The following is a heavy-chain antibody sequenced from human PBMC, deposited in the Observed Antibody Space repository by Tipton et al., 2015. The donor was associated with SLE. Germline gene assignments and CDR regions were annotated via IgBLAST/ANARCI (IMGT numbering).Heavy chain of an antibody. Sequence: TLSLTCPVSGSSISSGYYWGWIRQPPGKGLEWIGTIYHNGDTYYKSSLKSRVTISVDASKNHFSLRLSSVTTADTAVYYCARGFLEMFDPWGPGTLVTVSS. D-gene: IGHD3-3*01. V-gene: IGHV4-38-2*01. CDR2: IYHNGDT. CDR3: ARGFLEMFDP. CDR1: GSSISSGYY. J-gene: IGHJ5*02.